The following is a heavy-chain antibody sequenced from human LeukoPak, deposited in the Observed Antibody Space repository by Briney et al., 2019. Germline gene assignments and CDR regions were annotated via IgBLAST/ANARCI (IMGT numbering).Heavy chain of an antibody. Sequence: SETLSLTCTVSGGSISSGYYWGWIRQPPGKGLKWIGSIYHSGSTYYNPSLKSRVTISVDTSKNQFSLKLSSVTAADTAVYYCAREAVAGGDFDYWGQGTLVTVSS. D-gene: IGHD6-19*01. CDR1: GGSISSGYY. V-gene: IGHV4-38-2*02. CDR3: AREAVAGGDFDY. J-gene: IGHJ4*02. CDR2: IYHSGST.